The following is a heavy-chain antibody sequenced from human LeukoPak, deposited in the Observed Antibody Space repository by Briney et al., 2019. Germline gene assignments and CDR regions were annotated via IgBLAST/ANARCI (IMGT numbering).Heavy chain of an antibody. J-gene: IGHJ4*02. Sequence: ASVNVSCKASGYTFANYGITWVRQAPGQGLEWMGWISAYNGNTNYAQKLQGRVTMTTDTSTSTAYVELRSLRSDDTALYYCARDYDGSGSHFDYWGQGTLVTVSS. D-gene: IGHD3-10*01. V-gene: IGHV1-18*01. CDR2: ISAYNGNT. CDR1: GYTFANYG. CDR3: ARDYDGSGSHFDY.